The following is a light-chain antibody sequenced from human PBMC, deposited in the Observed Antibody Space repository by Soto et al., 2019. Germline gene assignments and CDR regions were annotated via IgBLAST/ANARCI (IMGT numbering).Light chain of an antibody. CDR1: SSDVGSYNL. V-gene: IGLV2-23*02. CDR2: EVS. CDR3: CSYAGSSTYV. Sequence: QSVLTQSASVSGSPGQSITISCTGTSSDVGSYNLVSWYQQHPGKAPKVMIYEVSKRPSGVPNRFSGSKSGYTASLTISGLQAEDEADYYCCSYAGSSTYVFGTGTKLTVL. J-gene: IGLJ1*01.